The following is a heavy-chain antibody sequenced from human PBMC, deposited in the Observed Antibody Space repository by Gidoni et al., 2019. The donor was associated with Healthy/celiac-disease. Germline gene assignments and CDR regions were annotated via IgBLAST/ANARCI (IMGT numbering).Heavy chain of an antibody. D-gene: IGHD3-3*01. CDR1: GYTFTSYG. V-gene: IGHV1-18*04. J-gene: IGHJ5*02. CDR2: TSAYNGNT. Sequence: QVQLVQSGAEVKKPGASVKVSCKASGYTFTSYGISWVRQAPGQGLEWMGWTSAYNGNTNYAQKLQGRVTMTTDTSTSTAYMELRSLRSDDTAVYYCARDKPLNYDFWSGYPFDPWGQGTLVTVSS. CDR3: ARDKPLNYDFWSGYPFDP.